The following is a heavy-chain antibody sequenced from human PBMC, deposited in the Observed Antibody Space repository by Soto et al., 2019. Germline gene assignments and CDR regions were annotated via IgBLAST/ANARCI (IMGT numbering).Heavy chain of an antibody. Sequence: GGSLRLSCAASGFTFSSFSMNWVRQAPGKGLEWVSSITSSSSYIYYADSVKGRFTISRDNAKNSLYLQMNSLRAEDTAVYYCARDWGYGLDVWGQGTTVTVSS. CDR3: ARDWGYGLDV. CDR1: GFTFSSFS. V-gene: IGHV3-21*01. CDR2: ITSSSSYI. D-gene: IGHD3-16*01. J-gene: IGHJ6*02.